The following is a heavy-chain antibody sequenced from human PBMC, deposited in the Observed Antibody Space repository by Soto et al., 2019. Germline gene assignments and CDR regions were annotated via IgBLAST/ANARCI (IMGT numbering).Heavy chain of an antibody. J-gene: IGHJ6*02. Sequence: GGSLRLSCAASGFTFSSYSMNWVRQAPGKGLEWVSSISSSSSYIYYADSVKGRFTISRDNAKNSLYLQMNSLRAEDTAVYYCAKDRVEQYYDFWSGTVYYYGMDVWGQGTTVTVSS. V-gene: IGHV3-21*04. CDR2: ISSSSSYI. D-gene: IGHD3-3*01. CDR3: AKDRVEQYYDFWSGTVYYYGMDV. CDR1: GFTFSSYS.